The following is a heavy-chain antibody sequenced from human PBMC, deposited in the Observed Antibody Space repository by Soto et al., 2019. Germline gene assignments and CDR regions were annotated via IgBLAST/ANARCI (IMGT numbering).Heavy chain of an antibody. CDR1: GGSIRSYY. J-gene: IGHJ4*02. CDR2: IYYSGRT. Sequence: SETLSLTCTVSGGSIRSYYWNWIRQPPGKGLEWIGYIYYSGRTNYNPSLKSRVTMLVDTSKNQFSLRLSSVTAADTAVYYCATHGEDIVASISHYFFDSWGQGTLVTVSS. CDR3: ATHGEDIVASISHYFFDS. V-gene: IGHV4-59*01. D-gene: IGHD5-12*01.